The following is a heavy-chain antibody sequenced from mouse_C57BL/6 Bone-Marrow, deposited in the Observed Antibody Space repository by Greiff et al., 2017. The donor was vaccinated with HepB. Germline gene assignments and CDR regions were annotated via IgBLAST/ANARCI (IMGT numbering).Heavy chain of an antibody. Sequence: VQGVESGAELVRPGASVTLSCKASGYTFTDYEMHWVKQTPVHGLEWIGAIDPETGGTAYTQTFKGKAILTADKSSSTAYMELRSLTSEDSAVYYCTRSDDGYDRYWFAYWGQGTLVTVSA. D-gene: IGHD2-2*01. V-gene: IGHV1-15*01. CDR2: IDPETGGT. CDR1: GYTFTDYE. J-gene: IGHJ3*01. CDR3: TRSDDGYDRYWFAY.